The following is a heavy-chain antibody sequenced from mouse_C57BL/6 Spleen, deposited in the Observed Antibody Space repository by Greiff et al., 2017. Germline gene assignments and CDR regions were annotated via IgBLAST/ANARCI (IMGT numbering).Heavy chain of an antibody. CDR3: ARWELHLGRGY. CDR2: IYPSDSET. D-gene: IGHD4-1*01. Sequence: QVQLQQPGAELVRPGSSVKLSCKASGYTFTSYWMDWVKQRPGQGLEWIGNIYPSDSETHYNQKFKDKATLTVDKSSSTAYMPLSRLPSEDSAFYYCARWELHLGRGYGGQGTT. V-gene: IGHV1-61*01. J-gene: IGHJ2*01. CDR1: GYTFTSYW.